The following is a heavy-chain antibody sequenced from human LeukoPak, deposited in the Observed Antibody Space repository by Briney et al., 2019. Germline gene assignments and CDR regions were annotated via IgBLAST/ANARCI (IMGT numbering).Heavy chain of an antibody. CDR1: GYSFTSYW. Sequence: GESLKISCKGSGYSFTSYWIGWVRQMPGKGLEWMGIIYPGDSDTRYSPSFQGQVTISADKSISTAYLQWSSLKASDTAMYYCARGRYDILTGYLTAFGIWGQGTMVTVSS. J-gene: IGHJ3*02. D-gene: IGHD3-9*01. CDR2: IYPGDSDT. CDR3: ARGRYDILTGYLTAFGI. V-gene: IGHV5-51*03.